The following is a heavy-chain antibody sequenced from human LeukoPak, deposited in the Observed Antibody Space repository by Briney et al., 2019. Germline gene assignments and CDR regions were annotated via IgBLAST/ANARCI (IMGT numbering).Heavy chain of an antibody. Sequence: GGSLRLSXAASGFTFSSYSMNWVRQAPGKGLEWVSYISSSSSTIYYADSVKGRFTISRDNAKNSLYLQMNSLRAEDTAVYYCARGYCSSTSCPGDYWGQGTLVTVSS. J-gene: IGHJ4*02. CDR1: GFTFSSYS. V-gene: IGHV3-48*01. D-gene: IGHD2-2*01. CDR3: ARGYCSSTSCPGDY. CDR2: ISSSSSTI.